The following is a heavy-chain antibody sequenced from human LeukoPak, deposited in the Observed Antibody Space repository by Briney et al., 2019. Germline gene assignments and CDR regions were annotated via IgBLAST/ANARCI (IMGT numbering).Heavy chain of an antibody. V-gene: IGHV3-30*18. CDR2: ISYDGNNK. D-gene: IGHD2-2*01. Sequence: PGGSLRLSCEASGFTFTDYGMHWVRQAPGKGLEWVAVISYDGNNKYYADSVKGRFSISRDNSKNTLCLQMNSLRAEDTAVYYCAKDQATSSYYFDYWGQGTLVTVSS. J-gene: IGHJ4*02. CDR3: AKDQATSSYYFDY. CDR1: GFTFTDYG.